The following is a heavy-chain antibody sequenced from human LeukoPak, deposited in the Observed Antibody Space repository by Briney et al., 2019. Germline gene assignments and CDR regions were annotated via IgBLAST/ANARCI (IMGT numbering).Heavy chain of an antibody. CDR2: INHSGST. D-gene: IGHD6-13*01. J-gene: IGHJ4*02. V-gene: IGHV4-34*01. Sequence: SETLSLTCAVYGGSFSGYYWSWIRQPPGKGLEWIGEINHSGSTNYNPSLKSRVTISVDTSKNQFSLKLSPVTAADTAVYYCARGPSTAAAGTFLDYWGQGTLVTVSS. CDR3: ARGPSTAAAGTFLDY. CDR1: GGSFSGYY.